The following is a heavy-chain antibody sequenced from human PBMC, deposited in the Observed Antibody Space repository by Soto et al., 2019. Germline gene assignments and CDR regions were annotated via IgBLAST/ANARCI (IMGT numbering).Heavy chain of an antibody. J-gene: IGHJ6*02. Sequence: GGSLRLSCTTSGFTFSSYWMHWVRQAPGKGLVWVSRMNEDGGTTDYADSVEGRFTISRDNAKNTLYLQMNSLRVEDTAVYYCASDLSGRADVWGQGTTVTVSS. CDR1: GFTFSSYW. V-gene: IGHV3-74*01. CDR3: ASDLSGRADV. D-gene: IGHD3-10*01. CDR2: MNEDGGTT.